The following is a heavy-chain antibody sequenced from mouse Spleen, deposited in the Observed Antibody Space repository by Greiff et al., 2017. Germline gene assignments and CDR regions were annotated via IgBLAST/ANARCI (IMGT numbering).Heavy chain of an antibody. D-gene: IGHD2-2*01. CDR1: GYSITSGYY. CDR2: ISYDGSN. J-gene: IGHJ2*01. V-gene: IGHV3-6*01. CDR3: ARVGYALYYFDY. Sequence: EVKLVESGPGLVKPSQSLSLTCSVTGYSITSGYYWNWIRQFPGNLLEWMGYISYDGSNNYNPSLKNRISITRDTSKNQFFLKLNSVTTEDTATYYCARVGYALYYFDYWGQGTTLTVSS.